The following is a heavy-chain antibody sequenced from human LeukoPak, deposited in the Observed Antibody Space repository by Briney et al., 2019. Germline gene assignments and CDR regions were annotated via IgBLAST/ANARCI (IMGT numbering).Heavy chain of an antibody. CDR3: ACSSGYYYIVY. CDR1: GFTVSSNY. CDR2: IYSGGST. J-gene: IGHJ4*02. Sequence: GGSLRLSCAASGFTVSSNYMSWVRQAPGKGLEWGSVIYSGGSTYYADSVKGRFTISRDNSKNTLYLQMNSLRAEDTAVYYYACSSGYYYIVYWGQGTLVTVCS. D-gene: IGHD3-22*01. V-gene: IGHV3-53*01.